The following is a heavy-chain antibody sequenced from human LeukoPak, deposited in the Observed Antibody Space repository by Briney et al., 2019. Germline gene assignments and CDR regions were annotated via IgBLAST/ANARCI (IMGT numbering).Heavy chain of an antibody. J-gene: IGHJ6*03. Sequence: ASVKVSCKASGYTFTGYYMHWVRQAPGQGLEWMGWINPNSGGTNYAQKFQGRVTMTRDTSISTAYMELSRLRSDDTAVYYCARDLGIVVVPAAMSYMDVRGKGTTVTVPS. CDR1: GYTFTGYY. CDR3: ARDLGIVVVPAAMSYMDV. CDR2: INPNSGGT. V-gene: IGHV1-2*02. D-gene: IGHD2-2*01.